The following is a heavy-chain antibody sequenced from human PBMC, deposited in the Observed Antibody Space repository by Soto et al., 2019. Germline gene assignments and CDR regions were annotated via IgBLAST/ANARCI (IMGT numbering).Heavy chain of an antibody. CDR2: IDPGNGNT. Sequence: QVQLVQSGAEVKRPGASVRVSCSASGYTFTTYAMHWVRQAPGQSLEWMGWIDPGNGNTRYSRNFQGRVSITRDTSASTAYMDLGNLRSEDTAVYYCASFNTVRVVTAMPLWGQGTMVTVSS. V-gene: IGHV1-3*01. CDR1: GYTFTTYA. D-gene: IGHD2-21*02. J-gene: IGHJ3*01. CDR3: ASFNTVRVVTAMPL.